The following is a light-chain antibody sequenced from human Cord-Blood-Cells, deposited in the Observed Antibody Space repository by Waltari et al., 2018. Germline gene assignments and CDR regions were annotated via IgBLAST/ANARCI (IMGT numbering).Light chain of an antibody. Sequence: DIVMTQSPDSLAGSLGERATINCKPSQSVLYSSNNKNYLAWYQQKPGQPPKLLIYWASTRESGVPDRFSGSGSGTDFTLTISSLQAEDVAVYYCQQYYSTPPTFGQGTKVEIK. J-gene: IGKJ1*01. V-gene: IGKV4-1*01. CDR2: WAS. CDR3: QQYYSTPPT. CDR1: QSVLYSSNNKNY.